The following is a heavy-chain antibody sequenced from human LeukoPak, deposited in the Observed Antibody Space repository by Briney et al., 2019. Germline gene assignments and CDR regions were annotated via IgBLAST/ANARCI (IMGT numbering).Heavy chain of an antibody. J-gene: IGHJ4*02. V-gene: IGHV4-34*01. CDR1: GGSFSGYY. CDR3: ARVAFYYYDSSGYYRY. CDR2: INHSGST. D-gene: IGHD3-22*01. Sequence: SETLSLTCAVYGGSFSGYYWSWIRQPPGKGLEWIGEINHSGSTNYNPSLKSRVTISVDTSKNQFSLKLSSVTAADTAVYYCARVAFYYYDSSGYYRYWGQGTLVTISS.